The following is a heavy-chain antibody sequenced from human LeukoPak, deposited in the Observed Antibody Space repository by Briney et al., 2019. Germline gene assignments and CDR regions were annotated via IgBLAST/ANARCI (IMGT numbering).Heavy chain of an antibody. J-gene: IGHJ3*02. CDR2: ISSSSSYI. Sequence: PGGSLRLSCAASGFTFSSYSMNWVRQAPGKGLERVSSISSSSSYIYYADSVKGRFTISRDNAKNSLYLQMNSLRAEDTAVYYCARTTYYYDSSGYSAFDIWGQGTMVTVSS. D-gene: IGHD3-22*01. V-gene: IGHV3-21*01. CDR1: GFTFSSYS. CDR3: ARTTYYYDSSGYSAFDI.